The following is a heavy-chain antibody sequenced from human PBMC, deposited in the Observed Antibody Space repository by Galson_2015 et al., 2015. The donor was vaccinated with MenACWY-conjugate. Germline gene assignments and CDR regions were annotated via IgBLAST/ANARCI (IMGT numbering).Heavy chain of an antibody. Sequence: QSGAEVKKPGEPLRISCRASGYSFTKYWINWVRQRPGKGLEWMGRIDPSESSTNYGPSFQGHVTLSADKSIDTAYLQWSSLKASDTATYYCVYGDIPTSGYNWYFDLWGRGSLVTVSS. CDR1: GYSFTKYW. V-gene: IGHV5-10-1*01. CDR3: VYGDIPTSGYNWYFDL. D-gene: IGHD5-12*01. CDR2: IDPSESST. J-gene: IGHJ2*01.